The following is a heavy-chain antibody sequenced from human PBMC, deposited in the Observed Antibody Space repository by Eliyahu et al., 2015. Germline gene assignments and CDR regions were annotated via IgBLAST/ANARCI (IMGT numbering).Heavy chain of an antibody. V-gene: IGHV4-4*02. CDR3: ARVGSYFATLPAPLLVGSYCDS. CDR2: THHGGVT. J-gene: IGHJ4*02. CDR1: GGSVDTNHXW. Sequence: QVHLQESGPGLVKPSGTLSLTXXVXGGSVDTNHXWWFFLRQSPGKGLEWVGETHHGGVTKYNPSLKSRVTLSVDKSNNQFSLELKSVTAADTAVYYCARVGSYFATLPAPLLVGSYCDSWGQGLLVTVSS. D-gene: IGHD3-10*01.